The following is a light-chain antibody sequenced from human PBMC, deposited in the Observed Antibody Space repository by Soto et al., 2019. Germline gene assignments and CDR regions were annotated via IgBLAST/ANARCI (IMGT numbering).Light chain of an antibody. V-gene: IGKV3-20*01. CDR2: GVS. CDR3: QQYGTSPAT. CDR1: QSVHSSY. Sequence: EIVLTQSPGTLSLSPGETATLSCRASQSVHSSYLAWYQKKPGQAPRLLIYGVSTRATGITDRFSGSVSGTDFTLIISGLEPEDFAVYYCQQYGTSPATFGQGTKVDIK. J-gene: IGKJ1*01.